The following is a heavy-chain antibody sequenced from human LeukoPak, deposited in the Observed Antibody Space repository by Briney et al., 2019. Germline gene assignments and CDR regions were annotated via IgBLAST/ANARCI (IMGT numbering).Heavy chain of an antibody. V-gene: IGHV3-21*01. CDR1: GFTFSSYS. J-gene: IGHJ4*02. CDR2: ISSSSSYI. Sequence: GGSLRLSCAASGFTFSSYSMNWVRQAPGKGLEWVSSISSSSSYIYYADSVKGRFTISRDNAKNSLYLQMNSLRAEDTAVYYCARDERMRWLQAWGVFDYWGQGTLVTVSS. D-gene: IGHD5-24*01. CDR3: ARDERMRWLQAWGVFDY.